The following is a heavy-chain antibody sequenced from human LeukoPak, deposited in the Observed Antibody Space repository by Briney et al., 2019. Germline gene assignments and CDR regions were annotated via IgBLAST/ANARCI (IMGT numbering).Heavy chain of an antibody. CDR2: IYYSGRT. CDR1: GGSISSYY. Sequence: PSETLSLTCTVSGGSISSYYWSWVRQPPGKGLEWVGYIYYSGRTNYNPSLKSRVTISVNTSKNQFSLKLSSVTAADTAVYYCARVLYYFDFWGQGTLVTVSS. V-gene: IGHV4-59*01. D-gene: IGHD2/OR15-2a*01. CDR3: ARVLYYFDF. J-gene: IGHJ4*02.